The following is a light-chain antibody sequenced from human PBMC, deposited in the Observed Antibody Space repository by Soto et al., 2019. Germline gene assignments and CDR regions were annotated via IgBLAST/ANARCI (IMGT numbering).Light chain of an antibody. CDR3: QSYDTSLSASGV. CDR2: GNN. CDR1: SSSIGAGYD. V-gene: IGLV1-40*01. Sequence: QSVLTQPPSVSGAPGQRVTISCTGSSSSIGAGYDVHWYHQLPGAAPKLLVSGNNNRPSGVPDRFSASKSGTSASLAITGLQTDDEADYYCQSYDTSLSASGVFGGGTKLTVL. J-gene: IGLJ3*02.